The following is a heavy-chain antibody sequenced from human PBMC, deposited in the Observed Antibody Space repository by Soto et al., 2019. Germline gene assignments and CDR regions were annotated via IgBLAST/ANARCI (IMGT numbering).Heavy chain of an antibody. CDR2: IYYSGST. CDR1: GGSISSGGYY. Sequence: SETLSLTCTVSGGSISSGGYYLSWIRQHPGKGLEWIGYIYYSGSTYYNPSLKSRVTISVDTSKNQFSLKLSSVTAADTAVYYCARDRKDYYYYGMEVWGEGTTVTVS. CDR3: ARDRKDYYYYGMEV. V-gene: IGHV4-31*03. J-gene: IGHJ6*02.